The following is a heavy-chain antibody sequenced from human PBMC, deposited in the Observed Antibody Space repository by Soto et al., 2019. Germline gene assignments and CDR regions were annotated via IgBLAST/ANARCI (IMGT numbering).Heavy chain of an antibody. CDR1: GVSFSSADFY. CDR3: TGGTIDSFETSPSGSGFDV. V-gene: IGHV4-30-4*01. CDR2: RSYSGST. J-gene: IGHJ6*02. Sequence: PSETLSLTCRVSGVSFSSADFYWSWLRQPPGKAREWLGDRSYSGSTYYDPFIQSWITMSLDTSKNHFSLTLTSGTAAATAVYLCTGGTIDSFETSPSGSGFDVWGQGTAVTVSS. D-gene: IGHD1-26*01.